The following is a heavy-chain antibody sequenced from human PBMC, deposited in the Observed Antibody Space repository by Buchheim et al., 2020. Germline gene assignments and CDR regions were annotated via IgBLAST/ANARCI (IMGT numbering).Heavy chain of an antibody. Sequence: QVQLVESGGGVVQPGRSLRLSCAASGFTFSSYGMHWVRQAPGKGLEWVAVIWYDGSNKYYADSVKGRFTISGDNSKNTLYLQMNSLRAEDTAVYYCARGGIAVAGNGNFDYWGQGTL. CDR3: ARGGIAVAGNGNFDY. V-gene: IGHV3-33*01. D-gene: IGHD6-19*01. CDR1: GFTFSSYG. J-gene: IGHJ4*02. CDR2: IWYDGSNK.